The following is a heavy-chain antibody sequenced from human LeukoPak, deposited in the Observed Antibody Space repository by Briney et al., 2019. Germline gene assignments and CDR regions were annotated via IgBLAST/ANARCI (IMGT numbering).Heavy chain of an antibody. CDR1: GFTFNSYT. V-gene: IGHV3-21*01. Sequence: PGGSLRLSCAASGFTFNSYTMNWVRQAPGKGLEWVSSISSSSSYIYYADSVKGRFTISRDNAKNSLSLQMNSLRAEDTAVYYCARSTAGYEYGDFWGQGTLVTVSS. CDR3: ARSTAGYEYGDF. D-gene: IGHD3-16*01. J-gene: IGHJ4*02. CDR2: ISSSSSYI.